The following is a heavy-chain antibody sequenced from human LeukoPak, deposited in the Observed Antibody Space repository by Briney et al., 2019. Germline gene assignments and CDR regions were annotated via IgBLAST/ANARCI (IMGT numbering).Heavy chain of an antibody. Sequence: SETLSLTCTVSGGSISSYYWSWIRQPPGKGLEWMGYIYYSGSTNYNPSLKSRVTISVDTSKNQFSLKLSSVTAADTAVYYCARASDFWSGYPSIYFDYWGQGTLVTVSS. V-gene: IGHV4-59*01. D-gene: IGHD3-3*01. CDR2: IYYSGST. CDR1: GGSISSYY. CDR3: ARASDFWSGYPSIYFDY. J-gene: IGHJ4*02.